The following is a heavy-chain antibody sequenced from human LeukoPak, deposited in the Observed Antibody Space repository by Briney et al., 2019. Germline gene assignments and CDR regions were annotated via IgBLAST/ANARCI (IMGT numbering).Heavy chain of an antibody. V-gene: IGHV3-30-3*01. D-gene: IGHD2-2*01. CDR1: GFTFSSYA. Sequence: GRSLRLSCAASGFTFSSYAMHWVRQAPGKGLEWVAVISYDGSNKYYADSVKGRFTISRDNSKNTLYLQMNSLRAEDTAVYYCARDHVVVPAAMAGGGWRSYYFDYWGQGTLVSVSS. CDR2: ISYDGSNK. J-gene: IGHJ4*02. CDR3: ARDHVVVPAAMAGGGWRSYYFDY.